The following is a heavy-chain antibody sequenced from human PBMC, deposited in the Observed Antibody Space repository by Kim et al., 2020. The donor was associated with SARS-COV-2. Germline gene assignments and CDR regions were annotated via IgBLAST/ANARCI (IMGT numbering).Heavy chain of an antibody. Sequence: GRFTISRDNSKNSLYLQMNSLRAEDTALYYCAKDIYGAKNYDILTGYLGDWGQGTLVTVSS. V-gene: IGHV3-43D*03. D-gene: IGHD3-9*01. CDR3: AKDIYGAKNYDILTGYLGD. J-gene: IGHJ4*02.